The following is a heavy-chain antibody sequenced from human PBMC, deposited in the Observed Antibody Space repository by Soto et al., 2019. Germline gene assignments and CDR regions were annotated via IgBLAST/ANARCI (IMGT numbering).Heavy chain of an antibody. CDR2: IYREGSA. Sequence: HPGGSLRLSCAASGFTVSSYYMSRVRQAPGKGLEWVSVIYREGSADFADSVKGRFTISRDNSKNTLYLQMSSLRAEDTAVYYCARDFGYWGQGTLVTVSS. D-gene: IGHD3-10*01. CDR3: ARDFGY. J-gene: IGHJ4*02. V-gene: IGHV3-66*01. CDR1: GFTVSSYY.